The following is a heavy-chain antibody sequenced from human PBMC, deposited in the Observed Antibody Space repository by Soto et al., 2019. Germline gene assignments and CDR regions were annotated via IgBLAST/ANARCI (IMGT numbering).Heavy chain of an antibody. CDR1: GGSFSGYY. V-gene: IGHV4-34*01. CDR3: ARGLTAAAGTSPIDY. CDR2: INHSGST. J-gene: IGHJ4*02. D-gene: IGHD6-13*01. Sequence: SETLSLTCAVYGGSFSGYYWSWIRQPPGKGLEWIGEINHSGSTNYNPSLKSRVTISVDTSKNQFSLKLSSVTAADTAVYYCARGLTAAAGTSPIDYWGQGTLVTVSS.